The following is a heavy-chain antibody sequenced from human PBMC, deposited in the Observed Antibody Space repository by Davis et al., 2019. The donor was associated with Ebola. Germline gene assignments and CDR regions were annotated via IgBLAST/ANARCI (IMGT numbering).Heavy chain of an antibody. CDR3: ARDRGAVARFDY. V-gene: IGHV4-34*01. CDR2: INHSGST. CDR1: GGSFSGYY. D-gene: IGHD6-19*01. Sequence: MPSETLSLTCAVYGGSFSGYYWSWIRQPPGKGLEWIGEINHSGSTNYNPSLKSRVTISVDTSKNQFSLKLSSVTAADTAVYYCARDRGAVARFDYWGQGTLVTVSS. J-gene: IGHJ4*02.